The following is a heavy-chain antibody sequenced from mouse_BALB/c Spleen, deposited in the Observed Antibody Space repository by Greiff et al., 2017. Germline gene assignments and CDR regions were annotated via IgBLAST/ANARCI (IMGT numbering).Heavy chain of an antibody. Sequence: EVQGVESGGGLVQPGGSRKLSCAASGFTFSSFGMHWVRQAPEKGLEWVAYISSGSSTIYYADTVKGRFTISRDNPKNTLFLQMTSLRSEDTAMYYCARYDYWYFDGWGAGTTVTVSS. CDR1: GFTFSSFG. CDR3: ARYDYWYFDG. V-gene: IGHV5-17*02. D-gene: IGHD2-3*01. CDR2: ISSGSSTI. J-gene: IGHJ1*01.